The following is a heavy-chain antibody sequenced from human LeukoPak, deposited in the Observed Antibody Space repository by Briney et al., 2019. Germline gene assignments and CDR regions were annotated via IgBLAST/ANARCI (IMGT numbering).Heavy chain of an antibody. J-gene: IGHJ3*02. CDR2: ISGGGGNT. Sequence: GGSLRLSCAAPKFAFSSYAMSWVRQAPGKGLEWVSAISGGGGNTYYADSVKGRFTISRDNSKNTLYLQMNSLRAEDTAVYYCGKNRYSGSLSPFDIWGQGTMVTVPS. V-gene: IGHV3-23*01. CDR1: KFAFSSYA. CDR3: GKNRYSGSLSPFDI. D-gene: IGHD1-26*01.